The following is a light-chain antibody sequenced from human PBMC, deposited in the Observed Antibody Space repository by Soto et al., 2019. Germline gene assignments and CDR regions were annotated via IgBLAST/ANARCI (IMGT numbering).Light chain of an antibody. Sequence: ESVLTQSPGTLSLSPGERATLSCRASQSVDNRYFAWYQQKPGQAPRLLIYGMSSRATGIPDRFSGSGSGTDFTLTISRLEPEDFVVYYCQQYSSLPHTFAQGTKLEVK. CDR3: QQYSSLPHT. V-gene: IGKV3-20*01. CDR2: GMS. CDR1: QSVDNRY. J-gene: IGKJ2*01.